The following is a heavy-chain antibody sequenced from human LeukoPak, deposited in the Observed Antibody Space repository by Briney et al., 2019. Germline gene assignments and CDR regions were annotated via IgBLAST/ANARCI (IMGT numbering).Heavy chain of an antibody. D-gene: IGHD3-10*01. V-gene: IGHV1-2*02. CDR2: INPNSGGT. CDR3: ARDRLLWFGELSALGFDP. CDR1: GYTFTGYY. J-gene: IGHJ5*02. Sequence: ASVKVSCKASGYTFTGYYMHWVRQAPGQGLEWMGWINPNSGGTNYAQKFQGRVTMTRDTSISTAYMELSRLRSDDTAVYYCARDRLLWFGELSALGFDPWGQGTLVTVSS.